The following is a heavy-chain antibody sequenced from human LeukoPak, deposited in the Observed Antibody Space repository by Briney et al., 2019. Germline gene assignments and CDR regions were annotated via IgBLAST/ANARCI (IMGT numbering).Heavy chain of an antibody. V-gene: IGHV1-46*01. D-gene: IGHD3-22*01. CDR1: GYTFTNYY. J-gene: IGHJ4*02. Sequence: ASVKVSCKASGYTFTNYYMHWVRQAPGQGLEWMGIINPSGGSTSDAQKFQGRVTMTRDTSTSTVYMELSSLRSEDTAIYYCARVSYDSSGYYPLDYWGQGTLVTVSS. CDR3: ARVSYDSSGYYPLDY. CDR2: INPSGGST.